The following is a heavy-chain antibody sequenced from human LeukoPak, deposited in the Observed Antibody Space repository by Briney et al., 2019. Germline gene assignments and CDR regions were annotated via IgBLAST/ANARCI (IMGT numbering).Heavy chain of an antibody. D-gene: IGHD3-22*01. CDR3: AKDRGVPPRNGRYYYESSGYFNYFDY. CDR1: GFTFSSYA. Sequence: GGSLRLSCSASGFTFSSYALSWVPQAPGKGLEWGSAISGSGGSTYYADSVKGRFTISRDNSKNTLYLQMNSLRAEGTGGYYCAKDRGVPPRNGRYYYESSGYFNYFDYWGQGTLVTVSS. V-gene: IGHV3-23*01. J-gene: IGHJ4*02. CDR2: ISGSGGST.